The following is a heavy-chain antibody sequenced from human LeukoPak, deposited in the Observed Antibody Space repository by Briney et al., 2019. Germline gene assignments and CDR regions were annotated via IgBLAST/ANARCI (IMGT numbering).Heavy chain of an antibody. V-gene: IGHV1-69*05. CDR2: IIPIFDTA. CDR3: ARPRDGYKTDAFDI. D-gene: IGHD5-24*01. Sequence: GASVKVSCKASGYTFTNYAISWVRQAPGQGLEWMGGIIPIFDTANYAQKFQGRVTITTDESTSTAYMEPSSLRSEDTAVYYCARPRDGYKTDAFDIWGQGTMVTVSS. J-gene: IGHJ3*02. CDR1: GYTFTNYA.